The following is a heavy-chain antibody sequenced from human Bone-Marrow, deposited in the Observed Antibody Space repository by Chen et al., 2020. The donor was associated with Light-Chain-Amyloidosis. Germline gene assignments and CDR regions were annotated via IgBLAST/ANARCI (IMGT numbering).Heavy chain of an antibody. V-gene: IGHV4-61*01. J-gene: IGHJ3*02. CDR1: GASVTSGNHY. CDR2: IHHVGIT. D-gene: IGHD3-9*01. Sequence: QVQLQESGPGLVEPSETLSLTCTVSGASVTSGNHYFSWIRQPPGKGLKWLAYIHHVGITDYTPSLNSRVTISMDASKNQFSLKLTSVTAADTAVYYCAKDISYDDILPGYPADAFDIWGQGTMVTVSS. CDR3: AKDISYDDILPGYPADAFDI.